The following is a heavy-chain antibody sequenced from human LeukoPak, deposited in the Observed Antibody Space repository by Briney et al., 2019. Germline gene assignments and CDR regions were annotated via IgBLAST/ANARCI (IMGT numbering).Heavy chain of an antibody. V-gene: IGHV4-59*01. D-gene: IGHD2-15*01. CDR3: ARELAYCSGGSCRDAFDI. CDR2: IYYSGST. CDR1: GGSISSYY. Sequence: SETLSLTCTVSGGSISSYYWSWIRQPPGKGLEGIGYIYYSGSTNYNPSLKSRVTISVDTSKNQCSLKLSSVTAADTAVYYCARELAYCSGGSCRDAFDIWGQGTMVTVSS. J-gene: IGHJ3*02.